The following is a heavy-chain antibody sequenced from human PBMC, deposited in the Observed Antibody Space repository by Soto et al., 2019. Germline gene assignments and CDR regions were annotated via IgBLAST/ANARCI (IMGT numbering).Heavy chain of an antibody. Sequence: PSETLSLTCTVSGVSISSGDYYWSWIRQPPGKGLEWIGYIYYSGSTYYNPSLKIRVTISVDKSKNQCSLKLSSVTAADTAVYYCAIDYVLRYFDWFSALYGMDVWGQGTTVTVSS. J-gene: IGHJ6*02. V-gene: IGHV4-30-4*01. D-gene: IGHD3-9*01. CDR1: GVSISSGDYY. CDR2: IYYSGST. CDR3: AIDYVLRYFDWFSALYGMDV.